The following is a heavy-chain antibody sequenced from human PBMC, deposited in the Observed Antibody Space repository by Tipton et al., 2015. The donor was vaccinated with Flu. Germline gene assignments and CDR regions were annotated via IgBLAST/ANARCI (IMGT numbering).Heavy chain of an antibody. D-gene: IGHD2-2*01. Sequence: TLSLTCDVSGASISSTPYYWGWIRQPPGKGLEWIGSIYKTGITDYNPSLKSRVTLSLDTSKNQFSLKVRSVNAADTVVYYCTPSTRYWTGGHFFGWWGRGTQVTGSS. CDR3: TPSTRYWTGGHFFGW. V-gene: IGHV4-39*07. CDR1: GASISSTPYY. J-gene: IGHJ4*02. CDR2: IYKTGIT.